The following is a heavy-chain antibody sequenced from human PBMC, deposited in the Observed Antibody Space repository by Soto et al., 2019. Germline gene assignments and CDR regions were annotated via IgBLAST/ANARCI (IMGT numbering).Heavy chain of an antibody. CDR1: GFTFTNYY. V-gene: IGHV1-46*01. Sequence: QVQLVQSGTEVKKPGASMKISCKASGFTFTNYYMHWVRQAPGQGLEWMGILNPTDGTTTYAEKFRSRVTMTRDTSTSTVYLELSSLTSEDTAVFYCARAPPNDGWFDPWGQGTLVIVSS. CDR3: ARAPPNDGWFDP. D-gene: IGHD1-1*01. J-gene: IGHJ5*02. CDR2: LNPTDGTT.